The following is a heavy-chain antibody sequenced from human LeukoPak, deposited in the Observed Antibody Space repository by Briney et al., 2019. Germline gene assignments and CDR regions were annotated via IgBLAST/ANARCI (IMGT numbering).Heavy chain of an antibody. CDR1: GYTFTSYG. CDR2: ISAYNGNT. CDR3: ARGTYYDFWSGYHFDY. D-gene: IGHD3-3*01. J-gene: IGHJ4*02. Sequence: VASVKVSCKASGYTFTSYGISWVRQAPGQGLEWMGWISAYNGNTNYAQKLQGRVTMTTDTSTSTAYMELRSLRSDDPAVYYCARGTYYDFWSGYHFDYRGQGTLVTVSS. V-gene: IGHV1-18*01.